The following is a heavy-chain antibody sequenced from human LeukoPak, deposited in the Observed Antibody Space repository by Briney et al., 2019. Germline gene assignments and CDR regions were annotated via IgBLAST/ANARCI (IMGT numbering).Heavy chain of an antibody. CDR1: GFNFNTFW. CDR2: IKYDGSGK. V-gene: IGHV3-7*01. D-gene: IGHD2-2*01. CDR3: ARVRIVVVPAAKITDY. Sequence: GGSLRLSCAASGFNFNTFWMSWVRQAPGKGLGWVANIKYDGSGKCYVDSVKGRFTISRDDAKNSLYLQMNSLRGEDTAIYYCARVRIVVVPAAKITDYWGQGTLVTVSS. J-gene: IGHJ4*02.